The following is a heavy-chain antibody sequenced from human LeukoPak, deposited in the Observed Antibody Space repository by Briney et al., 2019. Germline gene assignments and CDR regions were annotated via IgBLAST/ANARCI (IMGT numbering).Heavy chain of an antibody. CDR2: IHGDGTT. J-gene: IGHJ4*02. V-gene: IGHV3-53*01. CDR1: GFIVSSHY. CDR3: ANGDWARSFFDY. Sequence: GGSLRLSCTASGFIVSSHYMSWVRQAPGKGLEWVSLIHGDGTTYYSDSVRGRFTISRDNSKNTVFLQMNSLRAEDTAVYYCANGDWARSFFDYWGQGTLVTVSS. D-gene: IGHD4-17*01.